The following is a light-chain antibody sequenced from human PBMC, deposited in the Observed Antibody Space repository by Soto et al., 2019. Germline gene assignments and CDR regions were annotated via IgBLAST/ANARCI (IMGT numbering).Light chain of an antibody. V-gene: IGKV1-5*01. CDR1: QSISTW. CDR2: DAS. CDR3: QQYNSYST. J-gene: IGKJ1*01. Sequence: DIKMTQSPSTLSASVGGRVTITCRASQSISTWLAWYQQKPGKAPKLLIYDASSLESGVPSRFSGSGSGTEFTLTISSLQPEDFASYYCQQYNSYSTFGQGAKVDIK.